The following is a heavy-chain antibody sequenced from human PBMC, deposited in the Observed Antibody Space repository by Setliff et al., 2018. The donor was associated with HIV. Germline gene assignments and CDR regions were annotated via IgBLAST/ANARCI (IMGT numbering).Heavy chain of an antibody. J-gene: IGHJ4*02. CDR3: ARRKSGSSYRFFNY. Sequence: SETLSLTCTVSGPPIGIGSYYWTWIRQHAGRGLEWIGHISASGRSKFNPTLQSRVTLSVDPSNNQFSLNLTSVTAADTAVYYCARRKSGSSYRFFNYWGLGSLVTVSS. CDR2: ISASGRS. D-gene: IGHD3-16*02. V-gene: IGHV4-61*09. CDR1: GPPIGIGSYY.